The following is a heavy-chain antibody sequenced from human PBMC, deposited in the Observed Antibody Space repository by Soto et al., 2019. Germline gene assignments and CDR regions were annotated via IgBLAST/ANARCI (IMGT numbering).Heavy chain of an antibody. CDR2: FDPEDGET. J-gene: IGHJ4*02. Sequence: ASVKVSCKVSGYTLTELSMHWVRQAPGKGLEWMGGFDPEDGETIYAQKFQGRVTMTEDTSTDTAYMELSSLRSEDTAVYYCATDPSYYGDHQRLFDYWGQGTLVTVSS. CDR1: GYTLTELS. D-gene: IGHD4-17*01. V-gene: IGHV1-24*01. CDR3: ATDPSYYGDHQRLFDY.